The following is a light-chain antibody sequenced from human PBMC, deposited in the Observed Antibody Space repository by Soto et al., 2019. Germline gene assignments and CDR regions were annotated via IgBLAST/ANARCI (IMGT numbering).Light chain of an antibody. CDR2: DAS. Sequence: EIVLTQSPATLSLSPGERAPLPCRASQSVTSYLAWYQQKPGQAPRLLIYDASSRATGIPDRFSGSGSGTDFTLTISRLEPEDFAVYYCQQYGSSPTTFGQGTKVDIK. CDR1: QSVTSY. CDR3: QQYGSSPTT. J-gene: IGKJ1*01. V-gene: IGKV3-20*01.